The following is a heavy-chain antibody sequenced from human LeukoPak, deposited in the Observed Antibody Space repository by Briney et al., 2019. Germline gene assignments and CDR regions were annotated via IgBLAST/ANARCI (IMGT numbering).Heavy chain of an antibody. CDR2: MNPNSGNT. Sequence: GASVKVSCKASGYTFTGYYMHWVRQAPGQGLEWMGWMNPNSGNTGYAQKFQGRVSMTWNTSISTAYMELSSLKSEDTAVYYCAKIGAAARRTPNPRWFDPWGQGTLVTVSS. D-gene: IGHD6-6*01. V-gene: IGHV1-8*02. CDR3: AKIGAAARRTPNPRWFDP. J-gene: IGHJ5*02. CDR1: GYTFTGYY.